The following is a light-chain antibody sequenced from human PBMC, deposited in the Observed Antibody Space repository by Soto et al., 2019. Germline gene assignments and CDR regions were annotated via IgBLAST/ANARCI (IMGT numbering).Light chain of an antibody. J-gene: IGKJ4*01. V-gene: IGKV3-11*01. Sequence: EIVLTQSPATLSLSPGERATLSCWASQSVSNSLAWYQQSPGQSPRLLIYGVSTRATGIPARFGGSGSGTDFTLTISSLETEDFAVYYCQQRTNWPLTFGGGTKVEI. CDR3: QQRTNWPLT. CDR1: QSVSNS. CDR2: GVS.